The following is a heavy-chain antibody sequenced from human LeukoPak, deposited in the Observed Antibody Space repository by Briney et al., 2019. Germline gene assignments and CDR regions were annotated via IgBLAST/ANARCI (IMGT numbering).Heavy chain of an antibody. CDR1: GYSFASYW. V-gene: IGHV5-51*01. CDR3: ARRNDWYFDL. D-gene: IGHD2-21*01. J-gene: IGHJ2*01. CDR2: IYPGDSDT. Sequence: GESLKISCXGSGYSFASYWIGWVRQMPGKGLEWMGIIYPGDSDTRYSPSFQGQVTISADKAISTAYLQWSSLKASDTAMYYCARRNDWYFDLWGRGTLVTVSS.